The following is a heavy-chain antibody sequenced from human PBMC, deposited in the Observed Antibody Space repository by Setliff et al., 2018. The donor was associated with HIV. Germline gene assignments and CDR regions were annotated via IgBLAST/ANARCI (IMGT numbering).Heavy chain of an antibody. Sequence: SETLSLTCTVSGGSISSNYWSWIRQPPGKGLEWIGTISYTGSTYYDPSLKSRVTMSVDTSKNQFSLKVSSVTAADTAVYYCARDQGSGSYYKVLNWFDTWGQGTLVTVSS. CDR2: ISYTGST. J-gene: IGHJ5*02. CDR3: ARDQGSGSYYKVLNWFDT. CDR1: GGSISSNY. D-gene: IGHD3-10*01. V-gene: IGHV4-39*07.